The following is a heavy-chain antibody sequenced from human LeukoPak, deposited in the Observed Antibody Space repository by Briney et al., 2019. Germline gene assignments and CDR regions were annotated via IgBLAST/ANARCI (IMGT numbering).Heavy chain of an antibody. D-gene: IGHD6-19*01. Sequence: GGSLRLSCAASGFTFSSYWMGWVRQAPGKGLEWVANIKQDGSEKYYVDSVKGRFTISRDNAKNSLYLQMDSLRVEDTAVCYCARVATVAFNYWGQGTLVTVSS. V-gene: IGHV3-7*01. CDR1: GFTFSSYW. CDR3: ARVATVAFNY. J-gene: IGHJ4*02. CDR2: IKQDGSEK.